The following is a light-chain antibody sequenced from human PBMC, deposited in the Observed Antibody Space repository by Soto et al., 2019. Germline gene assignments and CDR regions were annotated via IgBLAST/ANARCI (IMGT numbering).Light chain of an antibody. CDR2: GAS. J-gene: IGKJ1*01. Sequence: EIVLTQSPGTLSLSPGERATLSCRASQTINRSFLAWYQHKPGQAPRLLIYGASSRATGIPDRFSGSGSGTDFILSISRLEPEDFAVYYCQQYGNVHRTFGQGTKVDIK. CDR1: QTINRSF. V-gene: IGKV3-20*01. CDR3: QQYGNVHRT.